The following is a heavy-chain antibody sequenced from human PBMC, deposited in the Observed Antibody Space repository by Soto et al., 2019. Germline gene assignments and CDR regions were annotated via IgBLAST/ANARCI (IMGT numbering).Heavy chain of an antibody. D-gene: IGHD2-2*03. CDR3: ARHGDCSSTSCYVGWFDP. J-gene: IGHJ5*02. Sequence: PGESLKISCKGSGYSFTSYWIGWVRQMPGKGLEWMGIIYPGDSDTRYSPSFQGQVTISADKSISTAYLQWSSLKASDTAMYYCARHGDCSSTSCYVGWFDPWGQGTLVTVSS. V-gene: IGHV5-51*01. CDR1: GYSFTSYW. CDR2: IYPGDSDT.